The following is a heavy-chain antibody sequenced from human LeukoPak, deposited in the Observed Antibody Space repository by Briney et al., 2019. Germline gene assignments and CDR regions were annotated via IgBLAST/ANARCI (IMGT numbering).Heavy chain of an antibody. CDR1: GFTFSNAY. J-gene: IGHJ4*02. Sequence: GGSLRLSCAASGFTFSNAYMNWVRQAPGKGLEWVANIKLDGSEKNYVDSVKGRFTISRDNTKNSLYLQMNSLRAEDTAVFYCARDQYDTWSRRGNFDSWGQGTLVIVSS. CDR2: IKLDGSEK. D-gene: IGHD3-3*01. V-gene: IGHV3-7*03. CDR3: ARDQYDTWSRRGNFDS.